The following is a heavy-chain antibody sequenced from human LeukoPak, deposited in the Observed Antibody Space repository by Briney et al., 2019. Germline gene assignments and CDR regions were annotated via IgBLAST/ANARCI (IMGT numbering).Heavy chain of an antibody. CDR3: ARGLTEEGYYDSSGLLDY. CDR1: GFTFNSYS. J-gene: IGHJ4*02. CDR2: ISSSSSYI. V-gene: IGHV3-21*01. D-gene: IGHD3-22*01. Sequence: GGSLRLSCAASGFTFNSYSMNWVRQAPGKGLEWVSSISSSSSYIYYADSVKGRFSISRDNAKNSLYLQMNSLRAEDTAVYYCARGLTEEGYYDSSGLLDYWGQGTLVTVSS.